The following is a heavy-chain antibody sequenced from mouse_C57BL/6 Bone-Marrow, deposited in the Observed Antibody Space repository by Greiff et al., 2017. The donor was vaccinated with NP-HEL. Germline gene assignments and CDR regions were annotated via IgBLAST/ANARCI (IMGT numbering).Heavy chain of an antibody. J-gene: IGHJ3*01. D-gene: IGHD1-1*01. CDR1: GFTFSDYY. CDR2: INYDGSST. V-gene: IGHV5-16*01. CDR3: CRGGYYGAWFAY. Sequence: EVKLMESEGGLVQPGSSMKLSCTASGFTFSDYYMAWVRQVPEKGLEWVANINYDGSSTYYLDSLKSRFIISRDNAKNILYLQMSSLKSEDTATYYFCRGGYYGAWFAYWGQGTFVTGPA.